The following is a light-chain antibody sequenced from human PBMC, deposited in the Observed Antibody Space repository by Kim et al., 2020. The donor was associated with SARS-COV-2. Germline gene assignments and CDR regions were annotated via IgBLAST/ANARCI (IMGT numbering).Light chain of an antibody. V-gene: IGKV1-39*01. Sequence: DIQMTQSPSSLSASVGDRVTITCRASQSISTYLNWYQQKPGKAPKLLIYGASNLPSGVPSRFSGSGSETDFTLTISTLQPEDFGTYYCQQSYGTFGQGTKLEI. CDR1: QSISTY. CDR3: QQSYGT. CDR2: GAS. J-gene: IGKJ2*01.